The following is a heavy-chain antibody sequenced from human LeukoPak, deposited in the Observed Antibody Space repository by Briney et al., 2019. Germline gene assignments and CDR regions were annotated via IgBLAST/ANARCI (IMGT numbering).Heavy chain of an antibody. D-gene: IGHD1-26*01. CDR1: GGTFSSYA. CDR3: ARDIVGATTETFDY. V-gene: IGHV1-69*05. Sequence: GASVKVSCKASGGTFSSYAISWVRQAPGQGLEWMGGIIPIFGTANYAQKFQGRVTLTRDTSARTVYMELSSLRSEDTAFYYCARDIVGATTETFDYWGQGTLVTVSS. J-gene: IGHJ4*02. CDR2: IIPIFGTA.